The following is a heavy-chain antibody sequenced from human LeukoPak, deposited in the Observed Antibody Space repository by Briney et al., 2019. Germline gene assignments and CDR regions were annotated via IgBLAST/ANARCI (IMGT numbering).Heavy chain of an antibody. J-gene: IGHJ4*02. D-gene: IGHD6-19*01. CDR3: ARQRHSSGRRFDS. CDR2: ISGSGGST. V-gene: IGHV3-23*01. Sequence: PGGSLRLSCAASGFTFSSYAMSWVRQAPGKGLEWVSAISGSGGSTYYADSVKGRFTISRDNSKNTLYLQMNSLRAEDTAVYYCARQRHSSGRRFDSWGQGTLVTVSS. CDR1: GFTFSSYA.